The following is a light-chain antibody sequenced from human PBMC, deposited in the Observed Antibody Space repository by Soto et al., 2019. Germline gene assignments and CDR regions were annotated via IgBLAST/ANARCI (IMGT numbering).Light chain of an antibody. CDR3: MQALQTPLT. J-gene: IGKJ5*01. V-gene: IGKV2-28*01. CDR2: LGS. Sequence: DLVMTQSPLSLPVTPGAPASISCRSSQSLLQSNGNNYLDWYLQKPGQSPQLLIYLGSNRASGVPDRFRGSGSGTDFTLKISRVEAEDVGVYYCMQALQTPLTFGQGTRLEIK. CDR1: QSLLQSNGNNY.